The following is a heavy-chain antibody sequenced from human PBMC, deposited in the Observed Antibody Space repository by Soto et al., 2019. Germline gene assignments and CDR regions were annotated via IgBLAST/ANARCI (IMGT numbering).Heavy chain of an antibody. CDR3: ARGVPAAGTAWFAP. V-gene: IGHV4-4*07. J-gene: IGHJ5*02. CDR2: VSSTGIS. Sequence: SEMLSVTCRFSGFSISTYYWILIRKSAEKRLEWIGRVSSTGISFYNPSLQSRVTISVDTSKNQFSLNLTSVTAADTAVYYCARGVPAAGTAWFAPRGQGTPVPVSS. D-gene: IGHD6-13*01. CDR1: GFSISTYY.